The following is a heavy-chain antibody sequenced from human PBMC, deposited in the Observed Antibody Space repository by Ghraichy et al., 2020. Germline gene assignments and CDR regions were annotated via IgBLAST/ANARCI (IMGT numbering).Heavy chain of an antibody. J-gene: IGHJ4*02. CDR3: AAALPVDTAMADWYYFDY. V-gene: IGHV1-58*01. D-gene: IGHD5-18*01. CDR2: IVVGSGNT. Sequence: SVKVSCKASGFTFTSSAVQWVRQARGQRLEWIGWIVVGSGNTNYAQKFQERVTITRDMSTSTAYMELSSLRSEDTAVYYCAAALPVDTAMADWYYFDYWGQGTLVTVSS. CDR1: GFTFTSSA.